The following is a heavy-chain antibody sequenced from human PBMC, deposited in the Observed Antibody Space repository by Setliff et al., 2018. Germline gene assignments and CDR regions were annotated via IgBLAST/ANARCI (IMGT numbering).Heavy chain of an antibody. CDR1: GYSFITYW. J-gene: IGHJ4*02. Sequence: PGESLKISCTGSGYSFITYWIGWVRQMPGKGLEWMGIIYPGDSDTRYSPSFQGQVTISADKSITTAYLQWSSLKASDTAIYYCARRTGFAVAGFDHWGQGTLVTVSS. D-gene: IGHD6-19*01. CDR3: ARRTGFAVAGFDH. V-gene: IGHV5-51*01. CDR2: IYPGDSDT.